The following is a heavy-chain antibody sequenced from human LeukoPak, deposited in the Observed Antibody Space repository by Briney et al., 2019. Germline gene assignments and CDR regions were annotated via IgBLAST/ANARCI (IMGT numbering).Heavy chain of an antibody. Sequence: GGSLRLSCAASGFTFSSYEMNWVRQAPGKGLEWVSYISSSGSTIYYADSVKGRFTISRDNAKNSLYLQMNSLRAEDTAAYYCARDGCSSTSCSGGDYYYYMDVWGKGTTVTVSS. CDR3: ARDGCSSTSCSGGDYYYYMDV. CDR2: ISSSGSTI. V-gene: IGHV3-48*03. CDR1: GFTFSSYE. J-gene: IGHJ6*03. D-gene: IGHD2-2*01.